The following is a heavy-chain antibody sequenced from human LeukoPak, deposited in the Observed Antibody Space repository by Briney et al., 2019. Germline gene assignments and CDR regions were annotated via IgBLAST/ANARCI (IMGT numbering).Heavy chain of an antibody. CDR2: ISAYNGNT. V-gene: IGHV1-18*01. Sequence: GASVKVSCKAPGYTFTSYGLTWVRQAPGQGLEWMGWISAYNGNTDYAQKLQGRVTMTTDTSTSTAYMELRSLRSDDTAVYFCARAYYHDTSSYQGFDFWGQGTLVTVSS. J-gene: IGHJ4*02. CDR1: GYTFTSYG. CDR3: ARAYYHDTSSYQGFDF. D-gene: IGHD3-22*01.